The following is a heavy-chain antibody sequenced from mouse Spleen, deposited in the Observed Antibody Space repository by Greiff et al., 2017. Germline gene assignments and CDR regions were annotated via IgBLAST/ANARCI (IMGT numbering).Heavy chain of an antibody. CDR2: ISNGGGST. Sequence: EVKLMESGGGLVKPEGSLKLSCATSGFTFSDYYMYWVRQTPEKRLEWVAYISNGGGSTYYPDTVKGRFTISRDNAKNTLYLQMSRLKSEDTAMYYCARHGGFWGQGTSVTVSS. CDR1: GFTFSDYY. J-gene: IGHJ4*01. CDR3: ARHGGF. V-gene: IGHV5-12*02.